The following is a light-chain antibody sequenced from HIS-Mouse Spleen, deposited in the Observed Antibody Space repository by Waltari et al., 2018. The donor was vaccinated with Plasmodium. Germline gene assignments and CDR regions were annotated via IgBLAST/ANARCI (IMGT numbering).Light chain of an antibody. J-gene: IGKJ2*01. CDR3: QQYNSYSYT. CDR1: QSISSW. CDR2: KAS. Sequence: DIQMTQSPSTLSASVGDRVTITCRASQSISSWLAWYQQKPGKAPKLLIYKASSLESGVPARFSGSGSGTECTLTISSLQPDDFATYYCQQYNSYSYTFGQVTKLEIK. V-gene: IGKV1-5*03.